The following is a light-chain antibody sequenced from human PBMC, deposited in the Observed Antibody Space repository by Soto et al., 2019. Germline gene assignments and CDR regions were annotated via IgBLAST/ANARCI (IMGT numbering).Light chain of an antibody. CDR2: GAS. CDR3: QQYVNSPWT. V-gene: IGKV3D-15*02. CDR1: QSVSSD. Sequence: EIVMTQSPATLSVSPGERATLSCRASQSVSSDLAWYHQKPGQAPRLLIYGASTRATGIPARFSGTGSGTDFTLTISSLEPEDFAVYYCQQYVNSPWTFGQGTKVDIK. J-gene: IGKJ1*01.